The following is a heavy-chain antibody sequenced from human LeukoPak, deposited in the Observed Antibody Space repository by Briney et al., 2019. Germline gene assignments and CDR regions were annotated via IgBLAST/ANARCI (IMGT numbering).Heavy chain of an antibody. V-gene: IGHV4-30-2*01. D-gene: IGHD2-2*01. Sequence: SETLSLTCAVSGGSISSGGYSWSWIRQPPRKGLEWIGYIYHSGSTYYNPSLKSRVTISVDRSKNQFSLKLSSVTAADTAVYYCARAIVVVPAAIGRAFFDYWGQGSLVTVSS. CDR3: ARAIVVVPAAIGRAFFDY. CDR2: IYHSGST. J-gene: IGHJ4*02. CDR1: GGSISSGGYS.